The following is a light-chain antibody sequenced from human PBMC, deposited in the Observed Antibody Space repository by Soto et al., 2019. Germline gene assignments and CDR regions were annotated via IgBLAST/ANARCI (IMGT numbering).Light chain of an antibody. CDR1: QGISNY. CDR2: AAS. Sequence: DIQMTQSPTSLSASVGDRVTITCGASQGISNYLAWYQQKPGKVPKLLIYAASTLQSGVPSRFSGSGSGTDFTLTITCLQPEDVATYYCQKYSSFITFGQGTRLEIK. V-gene: IGKV1-27*01. J-gene: IGKJ5*01. CDR3: QKYSSFIT.